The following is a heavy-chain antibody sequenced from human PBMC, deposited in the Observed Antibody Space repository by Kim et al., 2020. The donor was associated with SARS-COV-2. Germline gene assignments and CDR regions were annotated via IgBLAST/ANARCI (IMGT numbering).Heavy chain of an antibody. V-gene: IGHV5-51*01. J-gene: IGHJ3*02. CDR3: ARHTGSGSYHGALDI. CDR1: GYNFSTYW. D-gene: IGHD3-10*01. CDR2: IYGSDSDI. Sequence: GESLKISCKSFGYNFSTYWIAWVRQMPGTGLEWLGIIYGSDSDIRYNPSFQDQVTVSADKSISTAYLQWRSLKASDTAVYYCARHTGSGSYHGALDIWGQGTLVTVSS.